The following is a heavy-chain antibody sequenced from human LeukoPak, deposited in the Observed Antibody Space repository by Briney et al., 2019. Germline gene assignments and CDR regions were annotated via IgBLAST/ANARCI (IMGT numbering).Heavy chain of an antibody. D-gene: IGHD6-13*01. CDR3: ASASSHRIAAGGDF. CDR2: ISYDGTYK. V-gene: IGHV3-30*07. Sequence: GGSLRLSCAAPGYTFSSFAIHWVRQAPGKGLEGVAVISYDGTYKYYADSVKGRFTISRDNSKNTLYLQMNSLRAEDTAVYYCASASSHRIAAGGDFWGQGTLVTVSS. J-gene: IGHJ4*02. CDR1: GYTFSSFA.